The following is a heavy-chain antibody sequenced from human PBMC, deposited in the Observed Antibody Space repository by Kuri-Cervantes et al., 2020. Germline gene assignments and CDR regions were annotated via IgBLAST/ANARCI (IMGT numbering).Heavy chain of an antibody. D-gene: IGHD3-16*01. CDR1: GYSISSNYY. CDR2: IYHSGST. V-gene: IGHV4-38-2*01. Sequence: SETLSLTCAVVGYSISSNYYWGWIRQPPGKGLEWIGSIYHSGSTYYNPSLKSRLTISVDTSKNQFSLKLNSVTAADTAIYYCARHGHFGDWFDPWGQGTLVTVSS. J-gene: IGHJ5*02. CDR3: ARHGHFGDWFDP.